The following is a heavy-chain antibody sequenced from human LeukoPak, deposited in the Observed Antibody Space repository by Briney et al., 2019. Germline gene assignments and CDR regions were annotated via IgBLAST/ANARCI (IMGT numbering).Heavy chain of an antibody. CDR3: ARDRDYAFDS. V-gene: IGHV3-21*01. D-gene: IGHD4-17*01. CDR2: ISGSNSYI. J-gene: IGHJ4*02. CDR1: GFTFSSYT. Sequence: GGSLRLSCAASGFTFSSYTMHWIRQAPGKGLEWVSSISGSNSYIFYADSVKGHFTISRDDAKNSLYLQMNSLRDEDTAVYYCARDRDYAFDSWGQGTLVTVSS.